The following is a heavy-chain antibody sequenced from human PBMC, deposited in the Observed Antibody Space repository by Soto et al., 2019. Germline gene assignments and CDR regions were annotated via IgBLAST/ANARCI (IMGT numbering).Heavy chain of an antibody. V-gene: IGHV4-31*03. D-gene: IGHD3-10*01. CDR2: IYYSGST. Sequence: PSETLSLTCTVSGGSISSGGYYWSWIRQHPGKGLEWIGYIYYSGSTYYNPSLKSRVTISVDTSKNQFSLKLSSVTAADTAVYYCARDLQYGSGTNDWFDPWRQGTLLTVSS. CDR3: ARDLQYGSGTNDWFDP. CDR1: GGSISSGGYY. J-gene: IGHJ5*02.